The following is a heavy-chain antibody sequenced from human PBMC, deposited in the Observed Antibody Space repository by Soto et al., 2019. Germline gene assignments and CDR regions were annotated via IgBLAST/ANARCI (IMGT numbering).Heavy chain of an antibody. Sequence: QVQLVQSGAEVKKPGASVKVTCKASGYTFTSYYMHWVRQAPGQGLEWMGIINPSGGSTSYAQKFQCRVTMTRDTSTSTVYMELSSLRSEDTAVYYFAIPGTTSEEAFDIWGQGTMVTVSS. J-gene: IGHJ3*02. V-gene: IGHV1-46*03. CDR2: INPSGGST. D-gene: IGHD1-7*01. CDR1: GYTFTSYY. CDR3: AIPGTTSEEAFDI.